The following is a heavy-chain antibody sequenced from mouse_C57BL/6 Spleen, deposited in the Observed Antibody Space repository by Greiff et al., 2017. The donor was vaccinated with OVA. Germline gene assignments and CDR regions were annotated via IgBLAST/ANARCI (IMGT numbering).Heavy chain of an antibody. J-gene: IGHJ3*01. Sequence: DVKLVESGGGLVQPGGSLKLSCAASGFTFSDYYMYWVRQTPEKRLEWVAYISNGGGSTYYPDTVKGRFTISRDNAKNTLYLQMSRLKSEDTAMYYCAMLRRAYWGQGTLVTVSA. V-gene: IGHV5-12*01. CDR3: AMLRRAY. CDR2: ISNGGGST. CDR1: GFTFSDYY. D-gene: IGHD2-12*01.